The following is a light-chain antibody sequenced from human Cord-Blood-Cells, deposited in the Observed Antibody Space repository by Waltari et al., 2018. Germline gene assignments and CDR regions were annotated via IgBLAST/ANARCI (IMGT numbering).Light chain of an antibody. V-gene: IGLV2-11*01. Sequence: QSALTQPRSVSGSPGQSVTIPCTGTSSAVGGYNYVSWYQHHPGKAPKLMIYDVSKRPSGVPDRFSGSKSGNTASLTISGLQAEDEADYYCCSYAGSYTWVFGGGTKLTVL. CDR1: SSAVGGYNY. CDR2: DVS. J-gene: IGLJ3*02. CDR3: CSYAGSYTWV.